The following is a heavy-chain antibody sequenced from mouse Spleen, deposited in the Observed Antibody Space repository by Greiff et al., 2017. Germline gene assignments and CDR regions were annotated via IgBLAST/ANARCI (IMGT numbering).Heavy chain of an antibody. Sequence: QVQLKESGAELAKPGASVKLSCKASGYTFTSYWMHWVKQRPGQGLEWIGYINPSSGYTKYNQKFKDKATLTADKSSSTAYMQLSSLTYEDSAVYYCAATMITTTVYYYAMDYWGQGTSVTVSS. CDR3: AATMITTTVYYYAMDY. V-gene: IGHV1-7*01. CDR2: INPSSGYT. J-gene: IGHJ4*01. D-gene: IGHD2-4*01. CDR1: GYTFTSYW.